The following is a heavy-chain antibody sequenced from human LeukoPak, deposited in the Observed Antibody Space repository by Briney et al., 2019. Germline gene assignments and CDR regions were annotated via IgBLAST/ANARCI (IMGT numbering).Heavy chain of an antibody. CDR3: AKLTRGYYYYMDV. V-gene: IGHV3-7*01. CDR1: GLTFSSYW. CDR2: LDQDGSEK. J-gene: IGHJ6*03. D-gene: IGHD1-14*01. Sequence: PGGSLRLSCAASGLTFSSYWMSWVRQTPGKGLEWVANLDQDGSEKHYVDSAKGRFTISRDNAKNSLYLQMNSLSGEDTAVYYCAKLTRGYYYYMDVWGKGTTVTVSS.